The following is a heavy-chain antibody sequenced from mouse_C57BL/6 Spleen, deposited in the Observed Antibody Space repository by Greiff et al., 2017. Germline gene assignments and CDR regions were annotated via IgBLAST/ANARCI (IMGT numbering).Heavy chain of an antibody. D-gene: IGHD1-1*01. V-gene: IGHV14-4*01. CDR3: TLYYGSSYFAY. CDR1: GFNIEDDY. Sequence: VQLKQSGAELVRPGASVKLSCTASGFNIEDDYMHWVKQRPEQGLEWIGWIDPENGDTEYASKFQGKATITADTSSNTAYLQLSSLTSEDTAVYYCTLYYGSSYFAYWGQGTLVTVSA. J-gene: IGHJ3*01. CDR2: IDPENGDT.